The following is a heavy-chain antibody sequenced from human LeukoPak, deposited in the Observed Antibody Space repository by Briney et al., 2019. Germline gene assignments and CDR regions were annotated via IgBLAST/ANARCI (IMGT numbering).Heavy chain of an antibody. D-gene: IGHD6-19*01. Sequence: GGSLRLSCAASGFIFSNYAMGWVRQAPGKGLEWVSVISTSGASTYYSDSVKGRFTVSRDNSKNTLNLQVSSLRAEDTAVYYCAKLMAGSGPYYYYYGMDVWGQGTTVTASS. V-gene: IGHV3-23*01. CDR1: GFIFSNYA. CDR3: AKLMAGSGPYYYYYGMDV. CDR2: ISTSGAST. J-gene: IGHJ6*02.